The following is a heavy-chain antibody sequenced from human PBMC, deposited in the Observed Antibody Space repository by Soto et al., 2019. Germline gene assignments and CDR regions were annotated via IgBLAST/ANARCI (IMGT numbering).Heavy chain of an antibody. D-gene: IGHD3-22*01. J-gene: IGHJ4*02. V-gene: IGHV3-48*02. CDR1: GFTFSSYS. Sequence: PGGSLRLSCAASGFTFSSYSMNWVRQAPGKGLEWVSYISSSSSTIYYADSVKGRFTISRDNAKNSLYLQMNSLRDEDTAVYYCARKGITYYYDSSEEGFDYWGQGTLVTVSS. CDR3: ARKGITYYYDSSEEGFDY. CDR2: ISSSSSTI.